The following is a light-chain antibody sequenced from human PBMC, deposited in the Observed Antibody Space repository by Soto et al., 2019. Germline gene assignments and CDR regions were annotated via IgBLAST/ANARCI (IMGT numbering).Light chain of an antibody. CDR1: SSDVGGYNY. Sequence: QSALTQPASVSGSPGQSITISCTGTSSDVGGYNYVSWYQQHPGKAPKLMIYDVSNRPSGFSTRFSGSKSGNTASLTISGLQAEDEADYYCSSYSSRNPVVFGGGTKLTVL. CDR2: DVS. J-gene: IGLJ2*01. CDR3: SSYSSRNPVV. V-gene: IGLV2-14*01.